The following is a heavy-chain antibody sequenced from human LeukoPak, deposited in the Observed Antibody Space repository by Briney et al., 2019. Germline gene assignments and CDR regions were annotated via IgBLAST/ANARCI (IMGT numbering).Heavy chain of an antibody. CDR3: ASFIVDTAMVTFYYYGMDV. D-gene: IGHD5-18*01. CDR1: GGTFSSYA. V-gene: IGHV1-69*13. CDR2: IIPIVGTA. J-gene: IGHJ6*02. Sequence: SVKVSCKASGGTFSSYAISWVRQAPGQGLEWMGGIIPIVGTANYAQKFQGRVTITADESTSTAYMELSSPRSEDTAVYYCASFIVDTAMVTFYYYGMDVWGQGTTVTVSS.